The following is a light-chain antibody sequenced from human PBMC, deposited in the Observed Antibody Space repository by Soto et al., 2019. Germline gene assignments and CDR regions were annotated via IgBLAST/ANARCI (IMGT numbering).Light chain of an antibody. CDR2: GAS. J-gene: IGKJ1*01. CDR1: QNVDNNY. V-gene: IGKV3-20*01. Sequence: EIVLTQSPDSLSLSPGERATLSCRASQNVDNNYLAWYQQRPGLAPRLLIYGASIRATGIPDRFSGSGSGTYFTLSISRLEPEDFAVYYCQQCAYSPRTFGQGTKVEVK. CDR3: QQCAYSPRT.